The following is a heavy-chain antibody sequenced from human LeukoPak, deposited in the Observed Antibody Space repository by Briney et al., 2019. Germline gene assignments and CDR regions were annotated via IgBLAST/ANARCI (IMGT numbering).Heavy chain of an antibody. J-gene: IGHJ4*02. CDR2: ISSSSSTI. CDR1: GFTFSSYS. D-gene: IGHD3-22*01. V-gene: IGHV3-48*02. CDR3: ARDHLHYYDSSGYTD. Sequence: PGGSLRLSCAASGFTFSSYSMTWVRQAPGKGLEWVSYISSSSSTIYYADSVKGRFTSSRDNAKNSLYLQMNSLRDEDTAVYYCARDHLHYYDSSGYTDWGQGTLVTVSS.